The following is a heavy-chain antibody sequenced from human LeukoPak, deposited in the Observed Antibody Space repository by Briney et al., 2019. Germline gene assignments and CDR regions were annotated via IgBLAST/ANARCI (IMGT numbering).Heavy chain of an antibody. CDR1: GYTFTGYY. J-gene: IGHJ4*02. V-gene: IGHV1-2*02. Sequence: GASVKVSCKASGYTFTGYYMHWVRQAPGQGLEWMGWINPNSGGTNDAQKLQGRVTMTTDTSTTTAYMELRSLRSDDTAVYYCARVPVSGPGARFDYWGQGTLVTVSS. CDR2: INPNSGGT. CDR3: ARVPVSGPGARFDY. D-gene: IGHD4-11*01.